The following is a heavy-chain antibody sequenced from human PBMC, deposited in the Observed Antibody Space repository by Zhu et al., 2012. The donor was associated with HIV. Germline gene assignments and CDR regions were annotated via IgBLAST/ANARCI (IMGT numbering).Heavy chain of an antibody. V-gene: IGHV4-59*11. Sequence: QVQLQESGPGLVKPSETLSLTCTVSGGSMSSHCWNWVRQPPGKGLQWIGYMYSSGSTKYNFSLKSRVAISLDMSKNQFSLNLSSVTTADTAVYYCARSVKGQLVFDSWGQGALVTVSS. CDR1: GGSMSSHC. J-gene: IGHJ4*02. CDR2: MYSSGST. D-gene: IGHD1-1*01. CDR3: ARSVKGQLVFDS.